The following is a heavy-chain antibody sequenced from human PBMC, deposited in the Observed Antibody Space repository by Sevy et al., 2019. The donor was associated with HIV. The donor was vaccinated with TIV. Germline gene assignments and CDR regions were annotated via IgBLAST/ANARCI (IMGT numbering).Heavy chain of an antibody. Sequence: GGSLRVSCKASGFTFSSFWMQWVRQAPGKGLEWVANIRQDGNEIYYGDSVKGRFTISRDNAKNALYLQMDGLRAEDTGLYYCARRYFDLWGQGTLVTVSS. J-gene: IGHJ4*02. CDR1: GFTFSSFW. CDR3: ARRYFDL. V-gene: IGHV3-7*01. CDR2: IRQDGNEI.